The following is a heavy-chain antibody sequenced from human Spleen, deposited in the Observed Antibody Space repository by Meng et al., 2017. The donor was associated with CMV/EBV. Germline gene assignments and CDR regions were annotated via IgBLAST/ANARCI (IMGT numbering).Heavy chain of an antibody. CDR3: AREWELLGRFDP. D-gene: IGHD1-26*01. CDR1: GYTFTAHY. J-gene: IGHJ5*02. Sequence: ASVKVSCKASGYTFTAHYFHWVRQAPGQGLEWMGWIHPHRGDTNYAQQFQGRVTLTRDTSINTGYMELTRLTSDDTAVYYCAREWELLGRFDPWGQGTLVTVSS. V-gene: IGHV1-2*02. CDR2: IHPHRGDT.